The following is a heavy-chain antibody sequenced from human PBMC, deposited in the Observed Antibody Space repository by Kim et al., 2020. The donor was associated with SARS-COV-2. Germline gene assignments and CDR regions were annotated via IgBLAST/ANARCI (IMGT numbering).Heavy chain of an antibody. CDR3: AKEMGVGIQLWYPFDY. D-gene: IGHD5-18*01. CDR1: GFTFSSYA. V-gene: IGHV3-23*01. CDR2: ISGSGGST. Sequence: GGSLRLSCAASGFTFSSYAMSWVRQAPGKGLEWVSAISGSGGSTYYADSVKGRFTISRDNSKNTLYLQMNSLRAEDTAVYYCAKEMGVGIQLWYPFDYWGQGTLVTVSS. J-gene: IGHJ4*02.